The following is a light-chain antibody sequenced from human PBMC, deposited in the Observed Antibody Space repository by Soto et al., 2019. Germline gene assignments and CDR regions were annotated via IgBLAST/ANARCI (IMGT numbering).Light chain of an antibody. CDR2: LNSDGSH. CDR1: SGHINYA. J-gene: IGLJ3*02. V-gene: IGLV4-69*01. CDR3: QTWGTGIWV. Sequence: QPVLTQSPSASASLGASVKLTCTLSSGHINYAIAWHQQQPEKGPRYLMKLNSDGSHSKGDGIPDRFSGSSSGAERYLTISSLQSEDEAEYYCQTWGTGIWVFGGGTKLTVL.